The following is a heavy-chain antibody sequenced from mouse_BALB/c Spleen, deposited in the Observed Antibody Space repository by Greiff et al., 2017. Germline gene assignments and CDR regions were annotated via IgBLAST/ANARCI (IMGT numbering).Heavy chain of an antibody. J-gene: IGHJ1*01. V-gene: IGHV3-2*02. D-gene: IGHD2-3*01. CDR3: AREDDGYYVSHWYFDV. CDR2: ISYSGST. CDR1: GYSITSDYA. Sequence: EVKLVESGPGLVKPSQSLSLTCTVTGYSITSDYAWNWIRQFPGNKLEWMGYISYSGSTSYNPSLKSRISITRDTSKNQFFLQLNSVTTEDTATYYCAREDDGYYVSHWYFDVWGAGTTVTVSS.